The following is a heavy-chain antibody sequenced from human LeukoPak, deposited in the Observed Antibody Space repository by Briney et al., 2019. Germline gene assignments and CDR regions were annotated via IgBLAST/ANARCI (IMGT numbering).Heavy chain of an antibody. CDR2: ISYDGSKK. J-gene: IGHJ3*02. Sequence: GGSLRLSCAASGFTFSSYGMHWVRQAPGKGLEWVAVISYDGSKKYYPDSAKGRFMISRDNSNNTLYLHLSSLSAYDTAVYYCARGRGRWYKDAFDIWGQGTMVTVSS. CDR3: ARGRGRWYKDAFDI. D-gene: IGHD1-14*01. V-gene: IGHV3-30*19. CDR1: GFTFSSYG.